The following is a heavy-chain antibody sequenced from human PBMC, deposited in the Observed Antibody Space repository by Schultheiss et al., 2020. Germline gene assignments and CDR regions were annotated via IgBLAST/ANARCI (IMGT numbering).Heavy chain of an antibody. V-gene: IGHV3-13*01. D-gene: IGHD6-13*01. CDR2: IGTAGDT. Sequence: GGSLRLSCAASGFTFSSYDMHWVRQATGKGLEWVSAIGTAGDTYYPGSVKGRFTISRENAKNSLYLQMNSLRAEDTAVYYCARPPAAAGIHHFDYWGQGTLVTVSS. CDR1: GFTFSSYD. CDR3: ARPPAAAGIHHFDY. J-gene: IGHJ4*02.